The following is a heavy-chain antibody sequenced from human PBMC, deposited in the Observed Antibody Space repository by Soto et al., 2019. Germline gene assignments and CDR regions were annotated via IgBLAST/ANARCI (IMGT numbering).Heavy chain of an antibody. J-gene: IGHJ4*02. V-gene: IGHV4-30-4*01. CDR3: ARGVVVIMSTTGPFDY. CDR1: GGSISSGDYY. Sequence: SETLSLTCTVSGGSISSGDYYWSWIRQPPGKGLEWIGYIYYSGSTYYNPSLKSRVTISVDTSKNQFSLKLSSVTAADTAVYYCARGVVVIMSTTGPFDYWGQGTLVTVSS. CDR2: IYYSGST. D-gene: IGHD3-22*01.